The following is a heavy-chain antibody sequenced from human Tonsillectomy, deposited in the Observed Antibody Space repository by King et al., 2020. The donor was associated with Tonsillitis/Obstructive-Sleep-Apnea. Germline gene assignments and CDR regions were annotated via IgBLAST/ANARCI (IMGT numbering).Heavy chain of an antibody. V-gene: IGHV4-59*01. Sequence: QLQESGPGLVKPSETLSLTCTVSGGSISSYYWSWIRQPPGKGLEWIGYIYYSGSTNYNPSLKSRVTISVDTSKNQFSLKLSSVTAADTAVYYCARANSPQIVVALGSWGQGTLVTVSS. CDR3: ARANSPQIVVALGS. J-gene: IGHJ5*02. CDR2: IYYSGST. D-gene: IGHD2-21*01. CDR1: GGSISSYY.